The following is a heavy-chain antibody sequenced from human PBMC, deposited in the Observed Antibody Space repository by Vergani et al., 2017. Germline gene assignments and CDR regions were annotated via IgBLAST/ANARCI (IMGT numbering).Heavy chain of an antibody. D-gene: IGHD3-16*02. CDR3: ARDAKLRLGELSSPLLKY. CDR2: IWYDGSNK. J-gene: IGHJ4*02. Sequence: QVQLVESGGGVVQPGRSLRLSCAASGFTFSSYGMHWVRQAPGKGLEWVAVIWYDGSNKYYADSVKGRFTISRDNSKNTLYLQMNSLRAEDTAVYYCARDAKLRLGELSSPLLKYWGQGTLVTVSS. CDR1: GFTFSSYG. V-gene: IGHV3-33*01.